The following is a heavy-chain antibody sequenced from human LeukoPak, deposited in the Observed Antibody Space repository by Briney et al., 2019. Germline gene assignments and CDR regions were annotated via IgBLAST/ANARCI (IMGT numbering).Heavy chain of an antibody. V-gene: IGHV3-23*01. CDR2: ISGSGGST. Sequence: GGTQRLSWAASGFTFSSYCLNWVRQAAGKWLEWVSVISGSGGSTYYADSVKGRFTISRANSKNTLYLQMNSLRAEDTAVYYCAKSGYSSSWSNAAVYNWFDPWGQGTLVTVSS. D-gene: IGHD6-13*01. CDR3: AKSGYSSSWSNAAVYNWFDP. CDR1: GFTFSSYC. J-gene: IGHJ5*02.